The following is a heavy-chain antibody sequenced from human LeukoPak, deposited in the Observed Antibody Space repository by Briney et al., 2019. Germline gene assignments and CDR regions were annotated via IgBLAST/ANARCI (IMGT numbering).Heavy chain of an antibody. CDR1: GGSISGYY. V-gene: IGHV4-59*01. CDR2: IYYSGST. J-gene: IGHJ5*02. D-gene: IGHD6-13*01. Sequence: SETLSLTCTVSGGSISGYYWNWIRQPPGKGLEWIGYIYYSGSTNYNPSLKSRVTISVDTSKNQFSLKLRSVIAADTAVYYCARVGSSSWFGDWFDPWGQGTLVTVSS. CDR3: ARVGSSSWFGDWFDP.